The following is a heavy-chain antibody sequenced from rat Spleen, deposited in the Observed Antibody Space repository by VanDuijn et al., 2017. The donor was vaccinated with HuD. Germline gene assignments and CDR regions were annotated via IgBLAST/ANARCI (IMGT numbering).Heavy chain of an antibody. CDR1: GFTFSDYY. J-gene: IGHJ2*01. V-gene: IGHV5-7*01. CDR3: AREAGLPFHHFDY. CDR2: ISYDGSST. D-gene: IGHD1-4*01. Sequence: EVQLVESGGGLVQPGRSLKLSCAASGFTFSDYYMAWVRQAPTKGLEWVATISYDGSSTYYRDSVKGRFTISRDNVKNILYLQMDSLRSEDTATYYCAREAGLPFHHFDYWGQGVMVTVSS.